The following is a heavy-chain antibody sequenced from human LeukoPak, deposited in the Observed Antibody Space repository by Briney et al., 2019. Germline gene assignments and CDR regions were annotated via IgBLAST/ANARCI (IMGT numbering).Heavy chain of an antibody. Sequence: GESLKISCKGSGYSFTSYWIGWVRQMPGEGLWWRGIIYPGDSDTSSSRSFQGQVTISADKSISTAYLQWSSLKASDPSMYSCARLASSAWGSFDYWGQGTLVTVSS. V-gene: IGHV5-51*01. D-gene: IGHD7-27*01. CDR3: ARLASSAWGSFDY. CDR2: IYPGDSDT. J-gene: IGHJ4*02. CDR1: GYSFTSYW.